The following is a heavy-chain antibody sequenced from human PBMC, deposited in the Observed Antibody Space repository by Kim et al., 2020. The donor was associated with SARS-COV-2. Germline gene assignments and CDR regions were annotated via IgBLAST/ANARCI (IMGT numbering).Heavy chain of an antibody. CDR2: INPSGGST. CDR3: ARDPPIGSSGYLETRPFDY. Sequence: ASVKVSCKASGYTFTSYYMHWVRQAPGQGLEWMGIINPSGGSTSYAQKFQGRVTMTRDTSTSTVYMELSSLRSEDTAVYYCARDPPIGSSGYLETRPFDYWGQGTLVTVSS. CDR1: GYTFTSYY. V-gene: IGHV1-46*01. D-gene: IGHD3-22*01. J-gene: IGHJ4*02.